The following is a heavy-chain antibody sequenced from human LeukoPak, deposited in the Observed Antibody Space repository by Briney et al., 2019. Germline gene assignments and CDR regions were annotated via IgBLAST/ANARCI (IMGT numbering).Heavy chain of an antibody. Sequence: PGGSLRLSCAASGFTFSSYAMSWVRQAPGKGLEWVSAISGSGGSTYYADSVKGRFTISRDNSKNTLYLQMNSLRAEDTAVYYCARGGRVHYYYMDVWGKGTTVTVSS. CDR1: GFTFSSYA. D-gene: IGHD1-1*01. CDR3: ARGGRVHYYYMDV. J-gene: IGHJ6*03. V-gene: IGHV3-23*01. CDR2: ISGSGGST.